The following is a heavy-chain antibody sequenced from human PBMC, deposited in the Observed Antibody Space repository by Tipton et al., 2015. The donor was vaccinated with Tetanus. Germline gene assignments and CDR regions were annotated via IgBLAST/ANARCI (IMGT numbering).Heavy chain of an antibody. CDR2: IYYSGST. D-gene: IGHD2-21*02. CDR3: ARHIVVVTALAFDI. V-gene: IGHV4-31*03. J-gene: IGHJ3*02. CDR1: GGSISSGGYY. Sequence: TLSLTCTVSGGSISSGGYYWSWIRQHPGKGLEWIGYIYYSGSTYYNPSLKSRVTISVDTSKNQFSLKLSSVTAADTAVYYCARHIVVVTALAFDIRGQGTMVTVSS.